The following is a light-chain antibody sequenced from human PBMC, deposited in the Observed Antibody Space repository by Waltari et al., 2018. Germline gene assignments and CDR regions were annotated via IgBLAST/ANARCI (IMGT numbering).Light chain of an antibody. V-gene: IGKV3-20*01. CDR2: GAS. CDR1: QSVSSSY. Sequence: EVVLTQSPGILSLSPGERATLSCRASQSVSSSYLAWYQQKPGQAPRLLIYGASNRATGIPDRFSGSGSETDFTLTISRLEPEDFAVYYCQQYTRSVWTFGQGTKVEI. J-gene: IGKJ1*01. CDR3: QQYTRSVWT.